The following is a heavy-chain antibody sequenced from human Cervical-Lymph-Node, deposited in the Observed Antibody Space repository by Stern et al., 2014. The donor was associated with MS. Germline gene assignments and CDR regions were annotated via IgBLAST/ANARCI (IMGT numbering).Heavy chain of an antibody. CDR3: ARVLSGVFGVLSPLYGMDV. Sequence: QVQLVQSGAEVKKAGSSVKVSCKASGGTFSRNGISWVRQAPGQGLEWMGGIIPTFGTTKYAKKVQDTVTITAGESTSTAYMELNSLTSDDTAVYYCARVLSGVFGVLSPLYGMDVWGQGTTVTVSS. D-gene: IGHD3-3*01. CDR1: GGTFSRNG. CDR2: IIPTFGTT. V-gene: IGHV1-69*01. J-gene: IGHJ6*02.